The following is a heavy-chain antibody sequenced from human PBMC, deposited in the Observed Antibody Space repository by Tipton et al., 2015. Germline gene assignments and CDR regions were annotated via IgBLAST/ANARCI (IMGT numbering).Heavy chain of an antibody. D-gene: IGHD1-14*01. CDR1: GGSIRNYY. Sequence: TLSLTCSVSGGSIRNYYWSWVRQPPGKGLAWIGYIYHSGSTNYNSSLKSRVTISVDTSKNQFSLKLSSVTAADTAVYYCARGPPWVPGYFAYWGQGTLVTVSS. V-gene: IGHV4-59*01. CDR3: ARGPPWVPGYFAY. J-gene: IGHJ4*02. CDR2: IYHSGST.